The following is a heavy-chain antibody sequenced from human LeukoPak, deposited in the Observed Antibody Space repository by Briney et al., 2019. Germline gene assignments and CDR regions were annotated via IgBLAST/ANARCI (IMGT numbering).Heavy chain of an antibody. D-gene: IGHD1-26*01. V-gene: IGHV2-5*02. Sequence: DSGPTQVKPTQTLTQTCTFSGFSLSTRGVGGGWIRQPPGKALEWRALIYWDDDKSYSPSLKSRLTITKDTYKNQMVLTMSKMDPWDTATYYCAHMGGLSGAPSDYWGQGTLVTVSS. J-gene: IGHJ4*02. CDR2: IYWDDDK. CDR3: AHMGGLSGAPSDY. CDR1: GFSLSTRGVG.